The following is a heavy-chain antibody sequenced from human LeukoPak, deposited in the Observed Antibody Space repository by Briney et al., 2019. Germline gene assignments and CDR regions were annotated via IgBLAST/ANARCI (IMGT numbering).Heavy chain of an antibody. J-gene: IGHJ4*02. D-gene: IGHD5-18*01. CDR3: ARQASYGYLIDY. CDR1: GYSFTGYW. Sequence: GESLKISCKDSGYSFTGYWIGWVRQMPGKGLEWMGIIYPYDSDTRYSPSFQGQVTISGDKPISTAYLQWSSLKASDTAMYYCARQASYGYLIDYWGQGTLVTVSS. CDR2: IYPYDSDT. V-gene: IGHV5-51*01.